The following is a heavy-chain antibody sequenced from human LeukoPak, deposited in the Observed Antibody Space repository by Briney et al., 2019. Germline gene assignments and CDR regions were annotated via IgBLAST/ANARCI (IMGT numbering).Heavy chain of an antibody. CDR2: IYYSGST. D-gene: IGHD5-12*01. V-gene: IGHV4-59*11. CDR1: GGSISGHY. J-gene: IGHJ4*01. Sequence: SETLSLTCTVSGGSISGHYWSWIRQPPGKGLEWIGYIYYSGSTNYNPSLNSRVSISVDTSKNQLSLRLSSVTAADTAVYYCARGAIGSGYDSGPIDYWGHGTLVTVSS. CDR3: ARGAIGSGYDSGPIDY.